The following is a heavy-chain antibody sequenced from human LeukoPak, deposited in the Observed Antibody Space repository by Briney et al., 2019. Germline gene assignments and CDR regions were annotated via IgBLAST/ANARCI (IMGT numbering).Heavy chain of an antibody. CDR2: IYSDGRT. J-gene: IGHJ2*01. CDR1: GFTVSSNY. V-gene: IGHV3-53*01. CDR3: ARDGLGDGYNLWPPFDL. Sequence: GGSLRLSCAASGFTVSSNYMTWVRQAPGKGLEWVSIIYSDGRTYYADSVKGRFTISRDNLKKTLNLQMNSLRAEDPAVYYCARDGLGDGYNLWPPFDLWGRGTLVAVSS. D-gene: IGHD5-24*01.